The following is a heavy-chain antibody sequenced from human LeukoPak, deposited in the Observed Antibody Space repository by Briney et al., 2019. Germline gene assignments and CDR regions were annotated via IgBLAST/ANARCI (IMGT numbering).Heavy chain of an antibody. Sequence: PSETLSLTCTVSGYSISSGYYWGWIRQPPGKGLEWIGSIYHSGSTYYSPSLKSRVTISVDTSKNQFSLKLSSVTAADTAVYYCARDAYDSSGPTSQYYFDYWGQGTLVTVSS. CDR3: ARDAYDSSGPTSQYYFDY. CDR1: GYSISSGYY. CDR2: IYHSGST. J-gene: IGHJ4*02. V-gene: IGHV4-38-2*02. D-gene: IGHD3-22*01.